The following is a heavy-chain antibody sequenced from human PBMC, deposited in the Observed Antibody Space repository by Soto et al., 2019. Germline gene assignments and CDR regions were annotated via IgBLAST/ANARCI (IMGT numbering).Heavy chain of an antibody. V-gene: IGHV3-48*03. J-gene: IGHJ6*02. D-gene: IGHD5-18*01. CDR2: ISSGSTTI. Sequence: PGGSLRLSCAASGFTFSSYEMHWVRQAPGKGLEWVSYISSGSTTIHYADSVKGRFTISRDNAKNSLYLQMHSLRAEDTAAYYCARSGYSYGYNYYYYGMDAWGQGTTVTVSS. CDR3: ARSGYSYGYNYYYYGMDA. CDR1: GFTFSSYE.